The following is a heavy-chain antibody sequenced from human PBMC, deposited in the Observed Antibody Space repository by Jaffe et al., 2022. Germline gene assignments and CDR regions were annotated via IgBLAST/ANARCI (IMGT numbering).Heavy chain of an antibody. CDR1: GFTFSSYA. V-gene: IGHV3-23*01. CDR2: ISGSGGST. Sequence: EVQLLESGGGLVQPGGSLRLSCAASGFTFSSYAMSWVRQAPGKGLEWVSAISGSGGSTYYADSVKGRFTISRDNSKNTLYLQMNSLRAEDTAVYYCAKDIEPSLYYYYYYMDVWGKGTTVTVSS. J-gene: IGHJ6*03. CDR3: AKDIEPSLYYYYYYMDV.